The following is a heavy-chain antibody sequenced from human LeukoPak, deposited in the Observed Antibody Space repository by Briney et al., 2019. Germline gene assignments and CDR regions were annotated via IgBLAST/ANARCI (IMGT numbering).Heavy chain of an antibody. J-gene: IGHJ6*02. CDR2: IYYSGST. D-gene: IGHD2-15*01. V-gene: IGHV4-61*05. CDR1: GGSISSSSYY. CDR3: ASGVGSLGLPHPYYYGMDV. Sequence: PSETLSLTCTVSGGSISSSSYYWGWIRQPPGKGLEWIGYIYYSGSTNYNPSLKSRVTISVDTSKNQFSLKLSSVTAADTAVYYCASGVGSLGLPHPYYYGMDVWGQGTTVTVSS.